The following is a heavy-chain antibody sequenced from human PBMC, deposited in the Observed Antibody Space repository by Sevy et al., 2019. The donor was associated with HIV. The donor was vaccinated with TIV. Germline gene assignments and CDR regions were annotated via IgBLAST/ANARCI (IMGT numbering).Heavy chain of an antibody. CDR2: IIGSGGRT. CDR3: AKDGHGYGDFYFDY. J-gene: IGHJ4*02. D-gene: IGHD4-17*01. V-gene: IGHV3-23*01. CDR1: GFTFSSYA. Sequence: GGSLRLSCAASGFTFSSYAMSWVRQSPGKGLEWVSCIIGSGGRTYYAESVKGRFTISRDNAKNTLYLQMNNLRAEDTAVYYCAKDGHGYGDFYFDYWGQGTLVTVSS.